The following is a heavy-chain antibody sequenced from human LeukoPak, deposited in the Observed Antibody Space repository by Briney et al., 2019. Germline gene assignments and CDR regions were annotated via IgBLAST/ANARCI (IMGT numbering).Heavy chain of an antibody. CDR2: IIPIFGTA. CDR1: GGTFSSYA. V-gene: IGHV1-69*13. Sequence: ASVKVSCKASGGTFSSYAISWVRQAPGQGLEWMGGIIPIFGTANYAQKFQGIVTITADESTSTAYMELSSLRSEDTAVYYCARDQYQLLTGAFDYWGQGTLVTVSS. J-gene: IGHJ4*02. D-gene: IGHD2-2*01. CDR3: ARDQYQLLTGAFDY.